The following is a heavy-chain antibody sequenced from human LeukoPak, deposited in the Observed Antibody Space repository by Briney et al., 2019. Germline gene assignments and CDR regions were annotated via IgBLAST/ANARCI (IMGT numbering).Heavy chain of an antibody. D-gene: IGHD4-17*01. J-gene: IGHJ3*02. Sequence: ASVKVSCKASGGTFSSYAISWVRQAPGQGLEWMGRIIPILGIANYAQMFQGGVTITADKSTSTAYMELSSLRSEDTAMYYCARDFRGSEDYGDYEGAFDIWGQGTMVTVYS. CDR2: IIPILGIA. V-gene: IGHV1-69*04. CDR3: ARDFRGSEDYGDYEGAFDI. CDR1: GGTFSSYA.